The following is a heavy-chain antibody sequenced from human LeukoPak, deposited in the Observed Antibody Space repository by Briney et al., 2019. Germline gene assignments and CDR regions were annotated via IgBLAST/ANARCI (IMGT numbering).Heavy chain of an antibody. CDR3: ARDPPYYYGSGSYNYYYYYMDV. CDR2: IKQDGSET. V-gene: IGHV3-7*01. Sequence: GGSLRLSCATSGFTFSTYWMSWVRQAPGKGLEWVANIKQDGSETYYADSVKGRFTISRDNAKNSLYLQMNSLRAEDTAVYYCARDPPYYYGSGSYNYYYYYMDVWGKGTTVTVSS. J-gene: IGHJ6*03. CDR1: GFTFSTYW. D-gene: IGHD3-10*01.